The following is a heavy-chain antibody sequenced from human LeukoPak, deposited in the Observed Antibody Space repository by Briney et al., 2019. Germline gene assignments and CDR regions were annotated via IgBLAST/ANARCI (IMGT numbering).Heavy chain of an antibody. CDR2: IYTSGST. CDR1: GGSISSYY. Sequence: SETLSLTCTVSGGSISSYYWSWIRQPAGKGLEWIGRIYTSGSTNYNPSLKSRVTMSVDTSKNQFSLKLSSVTAADTAVYYCARGMYYYGSGSYRFDYWGQGTLVTVSS. J-gene: IGHJ4*02. V-gene: IGHV4-4*07. CDR3: ARGMYYYGSGSYRFDY. D-gene: IGHD3-10*01.